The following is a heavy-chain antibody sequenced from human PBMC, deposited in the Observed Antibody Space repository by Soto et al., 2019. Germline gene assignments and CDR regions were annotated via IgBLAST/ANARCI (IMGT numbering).Heavy chain of an antibody. CDR1: GFTFSNYA. V-gene: IGHV3-30-3*01. CDR3: ATEAFDS. CDR2: GSSEGTKK. J-gene: IGHJ4*02. Sequence: QVHLVESGGGVVQPGRSLTLSCAASGFTFSNYAMDWVRQAPGKGLEWVAIGSSEGTKKNYAVSVKGRFTISRDNSKNMLYLQMNSLRPEDTAIYYCATEAFDSWGQGSLVTVSS.